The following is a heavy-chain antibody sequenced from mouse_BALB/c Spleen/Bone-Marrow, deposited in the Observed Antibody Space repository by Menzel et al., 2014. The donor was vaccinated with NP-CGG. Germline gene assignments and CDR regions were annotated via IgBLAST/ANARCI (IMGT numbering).Heavy chain of an antibody. D-gene: IGHD2-3*01. J-gene: IGHJ3*01. V-gene: IGHV1-84*02. CDR2: IYPGSGNT. CDR3: ARSGGYYVRFAY. Sequence: VQVVESGPELVKPGASAKVSCKASGYTFTDYYINWVKQKPGQGLEWIGWIYPGSGNTKYNEKFKGKATLTVDTSSSTAYMQLSSLTSEDTAVYFCARSGGYYVRFAYWGQGTLVTVSA. CDR1: GYTFTDYY.